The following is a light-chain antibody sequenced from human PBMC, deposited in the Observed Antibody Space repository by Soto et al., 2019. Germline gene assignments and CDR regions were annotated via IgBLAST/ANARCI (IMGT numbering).Light chain of an antibody. J-gene: IGKJ1*01. CDR2: AAS. CDR1: QGIRND. Sequence: AIQMTQSPSSLSASVGDRVTITCRASQGIRNDLGWYQQRPGKAPKLLIYAASSLESGVPSRFSGSVSGTDFTLTISSLQPEDCATYFCLQEHNYHRTFGQGTKVDIK. V-gene: IGKV1-6*01. CDR3: LQEHNYHRT.